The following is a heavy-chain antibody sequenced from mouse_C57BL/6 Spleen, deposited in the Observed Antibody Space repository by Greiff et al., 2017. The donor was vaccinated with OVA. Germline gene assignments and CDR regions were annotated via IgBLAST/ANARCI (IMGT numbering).Heavy chain of an antibody. V-gene: IGHV14-2*01. D-gene: IGHD4-1*01. CDR1: GFNIKDYY. Sequence: EVQLQQSGAELVKPGASVKLSCTASGFNIKDYYMHWVKQRTEQGLEWIGRIDPEDGETKNAPKFQGKATITADTSSNTAYLQLSSLTSEDTAVYYCATLTGTGAMDYWGQGTSVTVSS. CDR2: IDPEDGET. CDR3: ATLTGTGAMDY. J-gene: IGHJ4*01.